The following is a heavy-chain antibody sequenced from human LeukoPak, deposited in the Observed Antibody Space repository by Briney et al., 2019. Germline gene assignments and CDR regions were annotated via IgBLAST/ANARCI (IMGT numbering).Heavy chain of an antibody. Sequence: KPGGSLRLSCAASGFTFSSYAMSWVRQAPGKGLEWVGLIRSETHGGTTDYAAPVKGRFTISRDDSKNTLNLQMNSLKAEDTAVYYCAQGSGQHYEYWGQGALVTVSS. CDR3: AQGSGQHYEY. D-gene: IGHD6-19*01. CDR2: IRSETHGGTT. V-gene: IGHV3-15*01. CDR1: GFTFSSYA. J-gene: IGHJ4*02.